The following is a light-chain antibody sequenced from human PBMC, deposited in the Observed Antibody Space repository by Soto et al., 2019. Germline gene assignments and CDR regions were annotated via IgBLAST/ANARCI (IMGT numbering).Light chain of an antibody. CDR1: QSIATN. J-gene: IGKJ3*01. CDR3: QQYNSWPPLFS. Sequence: EIVMTQSPAILSLSPGETATLSCRASQSIATNLAWYQQRPGQAPRLLIYGASTRATDVPARFSGSVSGTEFILSITRLQSEDFAVYSCQQYNSWPPLFSFGHGTTLDL. CDR2: GAS. V-gene: IGKV3D-15*01.